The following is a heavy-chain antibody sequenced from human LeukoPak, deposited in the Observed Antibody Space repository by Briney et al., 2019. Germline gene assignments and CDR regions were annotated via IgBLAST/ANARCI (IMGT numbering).Heavy chain of an antibody. CDR2: IYYSGST. V-gene: IGHV4-59*01. CDR3: AREGVTGDSTYYYYMDV. Sequence: PSETLSLTCTVSGGSISSYYWSWIRQPPGKGLEWIGYIYYSGSTNYNPSLKSRVTISVDTSKNQFSLKLSSVTAADTAVYYCAREGVTGDSTYYYYMDVWGKGTTVTVSS. CDR1: GGSISSYY. D-gene: IGHD7-27*01. J-gene: IGHJ6*03.